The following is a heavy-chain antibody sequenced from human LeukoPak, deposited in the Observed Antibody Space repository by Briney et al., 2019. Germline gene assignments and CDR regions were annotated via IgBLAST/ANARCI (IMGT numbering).Heavy chain of an antibody. D-gene: IGHD6-19*01. CDR3: AGKSIAVAGPFDY. V-gene: IGHV4-59*01. Sequence: PSETLSLTCTVSGGSISSYYWSWIQQPPGKGLEWIGYIYYSGSTNYNPSLKSRVTISVDTSKNQFSLKLSSVTAADTAVYYCAGKSIAVAGPFDYWGQGTLVTVSS. CDR2: IYYSGST. CDR1: GGSISSYY. J-gene: IGHJ4*02.